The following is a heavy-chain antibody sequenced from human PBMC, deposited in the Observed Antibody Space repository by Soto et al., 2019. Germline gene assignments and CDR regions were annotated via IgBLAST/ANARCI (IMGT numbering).Heavy chain of an antibody. CDR1: GGSISSGDYY. V-gene: IGHV4-30-4*01. D-gene: IGHD6-6*01. J-gene: IGHJ5*02. CDR3: ARERPDGARLDP. CDR2: IYHSGST. Sequence: QVQLQESGPGLVKRSQTLSLTCTVSGGSISSGDYYWSWIRQPPGKGLEWIGYIYHSGSTYYNPSLKSRVTISVDTSKNLFSLKLSSVTAADTAVSYCARERPDGARLDPWGQGTLVTVSS.